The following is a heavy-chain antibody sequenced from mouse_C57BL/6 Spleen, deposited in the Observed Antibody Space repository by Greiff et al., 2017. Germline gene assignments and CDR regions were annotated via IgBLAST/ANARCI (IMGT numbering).Heavy chain of an antibody. J-gene: IGHJ4*01. D-gene: IGHD1-1*01. Sequence: QVQLQQSGAELVRPGTSVKVSCKASGYAFTNYLIEWVKQRPGQGLEWIGVINPGSGGTNYNEKFKGKATLTADKSSSTAYMQLSSLTSEDSAVYFCARSYYYDGMDYWGQGTSVTVAS. CDR3: ARSYYYDGMDY. CDR1: GYAFTNYL. V-gene: IGHV1-54*01. CDR2: INPGSGGT.